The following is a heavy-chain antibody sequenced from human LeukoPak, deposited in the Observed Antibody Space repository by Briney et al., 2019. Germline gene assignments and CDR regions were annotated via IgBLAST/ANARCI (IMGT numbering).Heavy chain of an antibody. D-gene: IGHD1-7*01. V-gene: IGHV3-21*01. CDR1: GFTFSSYS. J-gene: IGHJ4*02. CDR2: ISSSSSYI. Sequence: GGSLRLSCAASGFTFSSYSMNWVRQAPGKELEWVSSISSSSSYIYYADSVKGRFTISRDNAKNSLYLQMNSLRAEDTAVYYCARDRITGTTDYFDYWGQGTLVTVSS. CDR3: ARDRITGTTDYFDY.